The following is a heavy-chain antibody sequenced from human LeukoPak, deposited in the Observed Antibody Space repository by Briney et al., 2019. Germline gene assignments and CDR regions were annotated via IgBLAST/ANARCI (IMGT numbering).Heavy chain of an antibody. V-gene: IGHV4-59*08. Sequence: SETLSLTCTVSGGSISNNYWTWIRQPPGKGLEWIGYIYYSGSTNYNPSLKSRVTISVDTSKNQFSLKLSSVTAADTAVYYCARGLYGDYPYYGMDVWGQGTTVTVSS. J-gene: IGHJ6*02. CDR1: GGSISNNY. CDR2: IYYSGST. D-gene: IGHD4-17*01. CDR3: ARGLYGDYPYYGMDV.